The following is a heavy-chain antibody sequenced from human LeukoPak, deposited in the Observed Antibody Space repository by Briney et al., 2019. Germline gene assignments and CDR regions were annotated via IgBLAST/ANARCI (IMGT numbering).Heavy chain of an antibody. Sequence: GGSLRLSCAASGFTFSSYAMHWVRQAPGKGLEWVAVISYDGSNKYYADSVKGRFTISRDNSKNTLYLQMNSLRAEDTAVYYCAREGIPYYFDYWGQGTLVTVSS. CDR3: AREGIPYYFDY. CDR2: ISYDGSNK. J-gene: IGHJ4*02. CDR1: GFTFSSYA. D-gene: IGHD6-13*01. V-gene: IGHV3-30*04.